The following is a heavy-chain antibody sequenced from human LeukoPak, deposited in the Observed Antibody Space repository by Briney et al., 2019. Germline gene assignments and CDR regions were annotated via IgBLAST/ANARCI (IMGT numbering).Heavy chain of an antibody. V-gene: IGHV3-7*01. CDR1: GFTFSNYW. CDR3: ARDGPSAVGGPRAYDI. CDR2: IKQDGSEK. J-gene: IGHJ3*02. Sequence: HPGGSLRLSCAASGFTFSNYWMSWVRQAPGKGLEWVANIKQDGSEKYYMDSVVGRFTISRDNARNSMYLQMNSLRAEETAVYYCARDGPSAVGGPRAYDIWGQGTMVIVSS. D-gene: IGHD3-16*01.